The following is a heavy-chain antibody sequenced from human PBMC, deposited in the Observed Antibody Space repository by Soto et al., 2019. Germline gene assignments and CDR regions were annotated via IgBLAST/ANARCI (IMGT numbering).Heavy chain of an antibody. V-gene: IGHV3-21*01. CDR1: GFTFSSCT. D-gene: IGHD2-15*01. CDR3: SGCSGGACHQTYGMDV. J-gene: IGHJ6*02. Sequence: EVHLVESGGGLVKPGGSLRLSCAVSGFTFSSCTMNWVRQAPGKGLEWVSSISPSTSHIYNADSVKGRFTISRDNAKNSLFLQMNSLRAEDTAVYYCSGCSGGACHQTYGMDVWGQGTTVTVSS. CDR2: ISPSTSHI.